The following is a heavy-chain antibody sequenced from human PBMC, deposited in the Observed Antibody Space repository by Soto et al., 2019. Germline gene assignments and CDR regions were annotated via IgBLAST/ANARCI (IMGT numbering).Heavy chain of an antibody. CDR2: IYYSGST. V-gene: IGHV4-31*03. D-gene: IGHD3-9*01. CDR1: GGSISSGGYY. Sequence: QVQLQESGPGLVKPSQTLSLTCTVSGGSISSGGYYWSWIRQHPGKGLEWIGYIYYSGSTYYNPSLKRRVTRSVDTSKNQFSLKLSSVTAADTAVYYCARGYDILTGYSNWFDPWGQGTLVTVSS. J-gene: IGHJ5*02. CDR3: ARGYDILTGYSNWFDP.